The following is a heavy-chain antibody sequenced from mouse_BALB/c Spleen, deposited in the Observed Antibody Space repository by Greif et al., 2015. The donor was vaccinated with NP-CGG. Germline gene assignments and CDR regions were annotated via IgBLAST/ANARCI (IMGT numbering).Heavy chain of an antibody. J-gene: IGHJ3*01. CDR2: INPSTGYT. CDR1: GYTFTSYW. CDR3: ARSDYRYDGAWFAY. D-gene: IGHD2-14*01. Sequence: VKLLESGAELAKPGASVKMSCKASGYTFTSYWMHWVKQRPGQGLEWIGYINPSTGYTEHNQKFKDKATLTADKSSSTAYMQLSSLTSEDSAVYYCARSDYRYDGAWFAYWGQGTLVTVSA. V-gene: IGHV1-7*01.